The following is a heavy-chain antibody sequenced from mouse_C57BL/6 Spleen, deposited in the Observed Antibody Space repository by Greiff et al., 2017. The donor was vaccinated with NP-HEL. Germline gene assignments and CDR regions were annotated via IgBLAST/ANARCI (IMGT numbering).Heavy chain of an antibody. D-gene: IGHD2-3*01. CDR1: EYEFPSHD. Sequence: DVKLVESGGGLVQPGESLKLSCESNEYEFPSHDMSWVRKTPEKRLELVAAINSDGGSTYYPDTMERRFIISRDNTKKTLYLQMSSLRSEDTALYYCERLWLLRGRYFGVWGTGTTVTVSS. V-gene: IGHV5-2*01. CDR3: ERLWLLRGRYFGV. CDR2: INSDGGST. J-gene: IGHJ1*03.